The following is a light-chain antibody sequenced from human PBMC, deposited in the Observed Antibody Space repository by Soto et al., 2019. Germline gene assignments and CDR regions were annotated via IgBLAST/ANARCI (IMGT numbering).Light chain of an antibody. V-gene: IGLV1-47*01. CDR2: RNN. J-gene: IGLJ2*01. CDR3: AAWDDSLSGRGV. CDR1: SSNIGSNY. Sequence: QSVLTQPPSASGTPGQRVTISCSGSSSNIGSNYVYWYQQLPGTAPKLLIYRNNQRPSRVPDRFSGSKSGTSASLAISGLRSEDEAAYYCAAWDDSLSGRGVFGGGTMLTVL.